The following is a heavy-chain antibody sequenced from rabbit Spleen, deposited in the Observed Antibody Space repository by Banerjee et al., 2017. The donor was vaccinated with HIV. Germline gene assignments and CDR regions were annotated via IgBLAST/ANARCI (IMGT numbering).Heavy chain of an antibody. D-gene: IGHD4-2*01. CDR2: IDINHGP. J-gene: IGHJ4*01. CDR3: ARLLAGSAWDL. V-gene: IGHV1S45*01. CDR1: GFSFSSNA. Sequence: QEQLEESGGDLVQPEGSLTLTCTASGFSFSSNAMSWVRQAPGKGLEWIACIDINHGPYYASWAKGRFTISKTSSTAVTLQMTSLTAADTATYFCARLLAGSAWDLWGQSTLVTVS.